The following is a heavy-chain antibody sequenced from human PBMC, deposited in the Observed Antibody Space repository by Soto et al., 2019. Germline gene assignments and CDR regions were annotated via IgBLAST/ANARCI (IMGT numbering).Heavy chain of an antibody. D-gene: IGHD1-26*01. CDR2: IWYDGSKK. Sequence: SVGSLILSCAASGFTFSSYAMHWVRQAPGKGLEWVTFIWYDGSKKYYAYSVKGRFTISRDNSKNTLYLQMNSLIAEDTAVYYCARDWRYSGSYHYNYGMYXWGQGTTVTVS. V-gene: IGHV3-33*01. CDR1: GFTFSSYA. J-gene: IGHJ6*02. CDR3: ARDWRYSGSYHYNYGMYX.